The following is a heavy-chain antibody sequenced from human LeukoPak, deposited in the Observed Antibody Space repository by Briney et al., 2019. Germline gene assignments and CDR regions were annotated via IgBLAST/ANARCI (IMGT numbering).Heavy chain of an antibody. V-gene: IGHV4-61*02. Sequence: SETLSLTCTVSGGSISSSSYYWSWIRQPAGKGLEWIGRIYTSGSTNYNPSLKSRVTMSVDTSKNQFSLKLSSVTAADTAVYYCARDTSRYDFWSGYYFDYWGQGTLVTVSS. D-gene: IGHD3-3*01. CDR2: IYTSGST. J-gene: IGHJ4*02. CDR3: ARDTSRYDFWSGYYFDY. CDR1: GGSISSSSYY.